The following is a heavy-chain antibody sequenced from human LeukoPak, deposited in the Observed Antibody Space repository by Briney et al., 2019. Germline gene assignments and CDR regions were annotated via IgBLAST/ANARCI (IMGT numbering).Heavy chain of an antibody. CDR1: GFTFSSYG. CDR2: ISGGSTYI. Sequence: KPGGSLRLSCAASGFTFSSYGMNWVRQAPGKGLEWVSSISGGSTYIYYADSVKGRFTISRDNAKNSLYLQMSSLRAEDTAVYYCARPPWGIAAAAMDVWGRGTTVTVSS. D-gene: IGHD6-13*01. J-gene: IGHJ6*03. V-gene: IGHV3-21*01. CDR3: ARPPWGIAAAAMDV.